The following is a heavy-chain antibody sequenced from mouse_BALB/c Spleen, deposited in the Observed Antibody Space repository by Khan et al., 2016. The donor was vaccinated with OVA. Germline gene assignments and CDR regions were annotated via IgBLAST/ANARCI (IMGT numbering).Heavy chain of an antibody. Sequence: QVQLKQSGAELVKPGASVKLSCKASGYTFTSYDMNWVRQRPEQGLEWIGWIFPGDGGTKYNEKFKGKDTLTTDKSSSTAYMQRSRLTSEVSAVYFCARGGYVGFAYWGQGTLVTVSA. CDR3: ARGGYVGFAY. D-gene: IGHD2-14*01. J-gene: IGHJ3*01. CDR1: GYTFTSYD. CDR2: IFPGDGGT. V-gene: IGHV1-85*01.